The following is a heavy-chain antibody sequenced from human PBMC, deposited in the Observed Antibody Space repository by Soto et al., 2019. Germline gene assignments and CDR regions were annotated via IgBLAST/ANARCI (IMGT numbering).Heavy chain of an antibody. CDR2: ISYDGSNK. J-gene: IGHJ4*02. CDR1: GFTFSSYG. D-gene: IGHD6-19*01. V-gene: IGHV3-30*18. CDR3: AKEGRYSSCWSIDY. Sequence: VQLVESGGGVVQPGRSLRLSCAASGFTFSSYGMHWVRQAPGKGLEWVAVISYDGSNKYYADSVKGRFTISRDNSKNTLYLQMNSLRAENTAVYYCAKEGRYSSCWSIDYWGQGTLVTVSS.